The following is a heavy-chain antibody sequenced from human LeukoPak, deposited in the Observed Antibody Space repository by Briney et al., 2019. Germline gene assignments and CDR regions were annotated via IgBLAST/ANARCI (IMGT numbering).Heavy chain of an antibody. Sequence: GTSVKVSCKASGFTFTSSAMQCVRQARGQRLEWIGWIVVGSGNTNYAQKFQERVTITRDMSTSTAYMELSSLRSEDTAVYYCEAGGVVGATIVYWGQGTLVTVSS. CDR3: EAGGVVGATIVY. V-gene: IGHV1-58*02. J-gene: IGHJ4*02. CDR1: GFTFTSSA. D-gene: IGHD1-26*01. CDR2: IVVGSGNT.